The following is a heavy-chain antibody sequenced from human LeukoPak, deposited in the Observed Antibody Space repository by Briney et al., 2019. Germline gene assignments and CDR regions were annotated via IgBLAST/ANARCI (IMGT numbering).Heavy chain of an antibody. CDR1: GGSISSYY. J-gene: IGHJ4*02. CDR2: IYYSGST. D-gene: IGHD1-26*01. V-gene: IGHV4-59*01. CDR3: ARAPIVGATTVDY. Sequence: PSETLSLTCTVSGGSISSYYWSWIRQPPGEGLEWIGYIYYSGSTNYNPSLKSRVTISVDTSKNQFSLKLSSVTAADTAVYYCARAPIVGATTVDYWGQGTLVTVSS.